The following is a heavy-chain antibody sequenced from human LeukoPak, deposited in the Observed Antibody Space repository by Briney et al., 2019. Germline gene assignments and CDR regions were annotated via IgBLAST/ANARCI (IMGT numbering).Heavy chain of an antibody. Sequence: QPGGSLRLSCAASGFTFSSYWMHWVRQAPGKGLVWVSRINSDGSSTSYADSVEGRFTISRDNAKNTLYLQMNSLRAEDTAVYYCARGYCSYGSCYLHGFGFDIWGQGTTVTVSS. V-gene: IGHV3-74*01. CDR2: INSDGSST. CDR1: GFTFSSYW. J-gene: IGHJ3*02. CDR3: ARGYCSYGSCYLHGFGFDI. D-gene: IGHD2-15*01.